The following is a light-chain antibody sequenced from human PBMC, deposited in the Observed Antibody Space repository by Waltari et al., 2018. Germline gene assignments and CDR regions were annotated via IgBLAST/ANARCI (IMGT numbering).Light chain of an antibody. V-gene: IGLV1-40*01. Sequence: QSVLTQSPSVSGAPGQRVTISCTGSSSNIGAGYDVFWYQHLPGTAPKLLIFGNSIRPSGVPDRFSGSKSGTSASLAIIGLQAEDEADYYCQSYDSSLSVVFGGGTKVTVL. CDR2: GNS. CDR3: QSYDSSLSVV. CDR1: SSNIGAGYD. J-gene: IGLJ2*01.